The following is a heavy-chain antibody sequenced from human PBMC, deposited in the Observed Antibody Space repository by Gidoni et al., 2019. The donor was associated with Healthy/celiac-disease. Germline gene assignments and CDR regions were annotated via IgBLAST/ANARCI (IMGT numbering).Heavy chain of an antibody. CDR1: GYSSTSYD. D-gene: IGHD3-3*01. CDR2: MNPNSGTT. CDR3: ARPRYDLWSGYYLDAFDI. V-gene: IGHV1-8*01. J-gene: IGHJ3*02. Sequence: QVQLVQSGAEVKKPGASVKVSCKAYGYSSTSYDINWVRQATGQGLEWMGWMNPNSGTTGYAQKFQGRVTMTRNTSISTAYMELSSLRSEDTAVYYCARPRYDLWSGYYLDAFDIWGQGTMVTVSS.